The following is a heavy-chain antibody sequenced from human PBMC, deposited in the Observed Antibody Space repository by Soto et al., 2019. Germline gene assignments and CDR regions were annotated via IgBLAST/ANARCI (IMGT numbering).Heavy chain of an antibody. CDR1: GGSISSYY. J-gene: IGHJ4*02. V-gene: IGHV4-59*01. CDR2: IYYSGST. Sequence: LSLTCTVSGGSISSYYWSWIRQPPGKGLEWIGYIYYSGSTNYNPSLKSRVTISVDTSKNQFSLKLSSVTAADTAVYYCARAGKYYGSGDFDYWGQGTLVTVSS. D-gene: IGHD3-10*01. CDR3: ARAGKYYGSGDFDY.